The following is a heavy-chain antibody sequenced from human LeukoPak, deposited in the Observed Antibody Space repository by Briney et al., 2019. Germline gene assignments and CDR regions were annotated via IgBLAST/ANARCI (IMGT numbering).Heavy chain of an antibody. CDR3: ARVPKLLWFFDY. J-gene: IGHJ4*02. Sequence: SETLSLTCTVSGGSISSSSYYWGWIRQPPGKGLEWIGSIYYSGSTYYNPSLKSRVTISVDTSKNQFSLKLSSVTAADTAVYYCARVPKLLWFFDYWGQGTLVTVSS. CDR1: GGSISSSSYY. V-gene: IGHV4-39*07. CDR2: IYYSGST. D-gene: IGHD3-10*01.